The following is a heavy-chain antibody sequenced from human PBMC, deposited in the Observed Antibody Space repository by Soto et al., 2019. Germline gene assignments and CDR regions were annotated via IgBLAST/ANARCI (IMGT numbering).Heavy chain of an antibody. V-gene: IGHV1-3*01. CDR1: GYTFTSYA. CDR3: ARFSVTTAPPDY. Sequence: ASVKVSCKASGYTFTSYAMHWVRQAPGQRLEWMGWINAGNGNTKYSQKFQGRVTITRDTSASTAYMELSSLRSEDTAVYYCARFSVTTAPPDYWGQGTLVTSPQ. D-gene: IGHD4-17*01. J-gene: IGHJ4*02. CDR2: INAGNGNT.